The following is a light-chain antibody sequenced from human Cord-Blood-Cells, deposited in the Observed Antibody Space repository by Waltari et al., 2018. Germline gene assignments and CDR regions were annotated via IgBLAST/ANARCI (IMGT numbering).Light chain of an antibody. J-gene: IGLJ3*02. CDR2: DTS. Sequence: QSLVIKDPSFTVSPGVPVTLTCGSRTGGVSSGHYRYWFQQKPGQAPRTLIYDTSNKHSWTPARFSGSLLGGKAALTLSGAQPEDEAEYYCLLSYSGARWVFGGGTKLTVL. CDR1: TGGVSSGHY. CDR3: LLSYSGARWV. V-gene: IGLV7-46*01.